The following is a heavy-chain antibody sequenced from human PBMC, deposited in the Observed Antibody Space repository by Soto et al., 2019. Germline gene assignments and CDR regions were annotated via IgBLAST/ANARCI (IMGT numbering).Heavy chain of an antibody. CDR3: ARDRGYCSSTSCYLDYYFDY. V-gene: IGHV1-2*02. CDR1: GYTFTGYY. Sequence: ASVKVSCKASGYTFTGYYMHWVRQAPGQGLEWMGWINPNSGGTNYAQKFQGRVTMTRDTSISTAYMELSRLRSDDTAVYYCARDRGYCSSTSCYLDYYFDYWGQGTLVTVSS. D-gene: IGHD2-2*01. J-gene: IGHJ4*02. CDR2: INPNSGGT.